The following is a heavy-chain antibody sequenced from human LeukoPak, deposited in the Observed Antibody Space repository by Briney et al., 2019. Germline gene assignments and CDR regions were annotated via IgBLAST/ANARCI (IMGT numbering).Heavy chain of an antibody. CDR3: ARRVMTTVTNWFDP. Sequence: GGSLRLSRAASGFTFSSYAMSWVRQAPGKGLEWVSAITGSGGSTYYADSVKGRFTISRDNSKNTLYLQMNSLRAEDTAVYYCARRVMTTVTNWFDPWGQGTLVTVSS. CDR1: GFTFSSYA. J-gene: IGHJ5*02. V-gene: IGHV3-23*01. CDR2: ITGSGGST. D-gene: IGHD4-17*01.